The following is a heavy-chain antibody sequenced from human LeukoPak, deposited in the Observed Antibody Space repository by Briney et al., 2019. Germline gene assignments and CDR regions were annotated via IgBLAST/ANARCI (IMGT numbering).Heavy chain of an antibody. J-gene: IGHJ3*02. V-gene: IGHV4-59*01. CDR3: ARDPDRVGATYAFDI. Sequence: SETLSLTCTVSGGSISNYYWNWIRQPPGKGLEWLGYIYYSGNTIYNPSLTSRVTISVDTSNNQFSLKLSSVTAADTAVYYCARDPDRVGATYAFDIWGQGTMVTVSP. D-gene: IGHD1-26*01. CDR1: GGSISNYY. CDR2: IYYSGNT.